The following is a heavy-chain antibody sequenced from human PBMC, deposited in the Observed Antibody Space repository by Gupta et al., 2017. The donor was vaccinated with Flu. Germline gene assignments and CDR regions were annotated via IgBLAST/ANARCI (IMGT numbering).Heavy chain of an antibody. CDR1: GFTFRSYW. D-gene: IGHD2-2*01. J-gene: IGHJ4*02. Sequence: EVQLVASGGGLVQPGGSLRLSCAASGFTFRSYWMSCVRQAPGKGLEWVANIKQDGSEKYYVDSVKGRFTISRDNAKNSLYLQMNSLRAEDTAVYYCARNRCSSTSCTQVDYWGQGTLVTVSS. CDR2: IKQDGSEK. V-gene: IGHV3-7*01. CDR3: ARNRCSSTSCTQVDY.